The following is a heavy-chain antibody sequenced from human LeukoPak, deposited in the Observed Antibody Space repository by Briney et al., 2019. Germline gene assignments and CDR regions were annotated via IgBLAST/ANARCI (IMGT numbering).Heavy chain of an antibody. J-gene: IGHJ4*02. CDR1: GFTFSSYG. D-gene: IGHD3-22*01. CDR2: IWCDGSNK. CDR3: ASNYYDSSGYYSLFDY. Sequence: GGSLRLSCAASGFTFSSYGMHWVRQAPGKGLEWVAVIWCDGSNKYYADSVKGRFTISRDNSKNTLYLQMNSLRAEDTAVYYCASNYYDSSGYYSLFDYWGQGTLVTVSS. V-gene: IGHV3-33*08.